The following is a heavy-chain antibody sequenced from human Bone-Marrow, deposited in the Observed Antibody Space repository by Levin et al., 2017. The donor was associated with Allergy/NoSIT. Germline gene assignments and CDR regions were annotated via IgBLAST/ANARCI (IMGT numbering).Heavy chain of an antibody. J-gene: IGHJ3*02. Sequence: GGSLRLSCAASGFTFSDYYFSWIRQAPGKGLEWVSYINTGGTIMYYADSVKGRFTFSRDNAKTSLYLQMNSLRAEDTAVYYCARARLGAGDVFDSWGQGAMVAVSS. CDR2: INTGGTIM. CDR1: GFTFSDYY. D-gene: IGHD3-16*01. CDR3: ARARLGAGDVFDS. V-gene: IGHV3-11*01.